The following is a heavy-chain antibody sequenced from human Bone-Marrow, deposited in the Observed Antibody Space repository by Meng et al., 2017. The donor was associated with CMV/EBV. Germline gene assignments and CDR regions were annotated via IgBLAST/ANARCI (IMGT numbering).Heavy chain of an antibody. J-gene: IGHJ4*02. CDR3: ARYGPAAGYYFDY. D-gene: IGHD6-13*01. CDR1: GFPFSSFS. CDR2: ISSSGSYI. V-gene: IGHV3-21*01. Sequence: GESLKISCAASGFPFSSFSMNWVRQAPGKGLEWVSSISSSGSYISYADSVKGRFTISRDNAKNSLYLQMNSLRAEDTAVYYCARYGPAAGYYFDYWGQGTLVTVSS.